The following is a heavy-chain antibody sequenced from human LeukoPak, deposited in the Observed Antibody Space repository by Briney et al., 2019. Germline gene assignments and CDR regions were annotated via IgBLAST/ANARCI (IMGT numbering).Heavy chain of an antibody. D-gene: IGHD3-3*01. V-gene: IGHV4-34*01. CDR3: ARGRIFGVVIPVFYYFDY. J-gene: IGHJ4*02. CDR2: INHSGST. CDR1: GGSFSGYY. Sequence: PSETLSLTCAVYGGSFSGYYWSWIRQPPGKGLEWIGEINHSGSTNYNPSLKSRVTISVDTSKNQFSLKLSSVTAADTAVYYCARGRIFGVVIPVFYYFDYWGQGTLVTVSS.